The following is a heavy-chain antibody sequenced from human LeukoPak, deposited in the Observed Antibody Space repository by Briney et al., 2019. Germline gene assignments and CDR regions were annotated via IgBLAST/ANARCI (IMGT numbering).Heavy chain of an antibody. J-gene: IGHJ4*02. CDR3: ARGPITMVRGVIITPFDY. V-gene: IGHV4-59*01. D-gene: IGHD3-10*01. CDR2: IYYSGST. CDR1: GGSISSYY. Sequence: PSETLSLTCTVSGGSISSYYWSWIRQPPGKGLEWIGYIYYSGSTTYNPSLKSRVTISVDTSKNQFSLKLSSVTAADTAVYYCARGPITMVRGVIITPFDYWGQVTLVTVSS.